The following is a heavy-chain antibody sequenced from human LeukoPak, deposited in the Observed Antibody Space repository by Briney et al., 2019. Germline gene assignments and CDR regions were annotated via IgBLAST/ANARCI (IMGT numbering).Heavy chain of an antibody. D-gene: IGHD6-19*01. CDR2: ISYDGSNK. CDR3: AREQWLERGFDY. Sequence: GGSLRLSCAASGFTFSSYSMNWVRQAPGKGLEWVAVISYDGSNKYYADSVKGRFTISRDNSKNTLYLQMNSLRAEDTAVYYCAREQWLERGFDYWGQGTLVTVSS. J-gene: IGHJ4*02. CDR1: GFTFSSYS. V-gene: IGHV3-30*03.